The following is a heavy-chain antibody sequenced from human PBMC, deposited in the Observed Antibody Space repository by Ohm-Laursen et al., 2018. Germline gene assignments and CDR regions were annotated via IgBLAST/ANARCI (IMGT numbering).Heavy chain of an antibody. CDR1: GLSLSTSGMC. CDR2: IYWNDDK. D-gene: IGHD2-8*01. J-gene: IGHJ6*02. CDR3: AHRSNSYSYAMDV. V-gene: IGHV2-5*01. Sequence: TQTLTLTCTFSGLSLSTSGMCVSWIRQPPGKALDWLALIYWNDDKRYNPSLRNRLTITKDTSKNQVVLTMSNMDPVDTATYYCAHRSNSYSYAMDVWGQGTTVTVSS.